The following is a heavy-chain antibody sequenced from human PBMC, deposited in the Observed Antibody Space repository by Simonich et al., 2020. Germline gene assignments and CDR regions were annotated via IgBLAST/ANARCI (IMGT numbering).Heavy chain of an antibody. V-gene: IGHV3-30*07. D-gene: IGHD7-27*01. CDR3: ARDRNWGWFDP. CDR1: GFTFSSYA. J-gene: IGHJ5*02. CDR2: ITYDGSNK. Sequence: QVKLVESGGGVVQPGRSLRLSCAASGFTFSSYAMHWVRQAPGKGLGWVAVITYDGSNKYYADSVKGRFTISRDNSKNTLYLQMNSLRAEDTAVYYCARDRNWGWFDPWGQGTLVTVSS.